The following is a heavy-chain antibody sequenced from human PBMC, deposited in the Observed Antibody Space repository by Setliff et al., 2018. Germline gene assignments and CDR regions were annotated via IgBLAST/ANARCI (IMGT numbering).Heavy chain of an antibody. CDR2: ISSYSGNA. D-gene: IGHD2-8*01. Sequence: GASVKVSCKASGYTFTDYGITWVRQAPGQGLEWMGWISSYSGNAYYAHKLQGRVTMTTDTSTGTAYLELRSLRSDDTAVYYCSRLVRYCTTTTCQSVPGAEVWGQGTLVTVSS. J-gene: IGHJ4*02. V-gene: IGHV1-18*01. CDR1: GYTFTDYG. CDR3: SRLVRYCTTTTCQSVPGAEV.